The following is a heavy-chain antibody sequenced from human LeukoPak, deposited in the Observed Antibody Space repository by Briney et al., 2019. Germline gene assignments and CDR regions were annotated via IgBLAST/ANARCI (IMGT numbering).Heavy chain of an antibody. D-gene: IGHD3-10*01. CDR2: ISERGTP. J-gene: IGHJ4*02. Sequence: PGGSLRLSCAASGFTFSNTWMHWVRQAPGKGLVWVSRISERGTPYYADFVKGRFTISRDNARNTLYLELSSLRDEDTAVYYCARDLVSGSGSYGHWGPGSVVIVSS. CDR3: ARDLVSGSGSYGH. CDR1: GFTFSNTW. V-gene: IGHV3-74*01.